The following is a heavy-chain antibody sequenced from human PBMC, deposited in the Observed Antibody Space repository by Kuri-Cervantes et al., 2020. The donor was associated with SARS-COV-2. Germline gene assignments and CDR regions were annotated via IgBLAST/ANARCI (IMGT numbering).Heavy chain of an antibody. Sequence: GESLKISCAASGFTFSSYAMHWVRQAPGKGLEWVSIIYAGGGTYYADSVKGQFTISRDISKNTVFLQMNRLRPEDTAVYYCARSCTYARCSEYFQHWGQGTLVTVSS. V-gene: IGHV3-66*02. CDR2: IYAGGGT. D-gene: IGHD2-8*01. CDR3: ARSCTYARCSEYFQH. J-gene: IGHJ1*01. CDR1: GFTFSSYA.